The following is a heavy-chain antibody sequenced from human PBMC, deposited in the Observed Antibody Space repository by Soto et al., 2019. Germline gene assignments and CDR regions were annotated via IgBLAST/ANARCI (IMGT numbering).Heavy chain of an antibody. CDR1: GYTFTSYG. Sequence: QVQLVQSGAEVKKPGASVKVSCKASGYTFTSYGINWVRQAPGQGLEWMGWISAYNGHTNYAQKVQGRVTMTADTSTSTAYMELRSLRSDDTAVYFCTRGHAEVVTGIFDYWGQGTLVTVSS. J-gene: IGHJ4*02. CDR2: ISAYNGHT. D-gene: IGHD2-21*02. CDR3: TRGHAEVVTGIFDY. V-gene: IGHV1-18*04.